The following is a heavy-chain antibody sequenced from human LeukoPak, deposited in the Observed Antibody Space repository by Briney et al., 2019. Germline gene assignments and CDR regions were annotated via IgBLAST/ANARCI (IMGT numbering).Heavy chain of an antibody. J-gene: IGHJ4*02. V-gene: IGHV4-59*08. CDR2: IYYSGST. Sequence: PSETLSLTCSVSGDSSSSYFWNWIRQPPGKGLEWIGYIYYSGSTNYNPSLKSRVTISVDTSKNQFSLKLSSVTAADTAVYYCARLGLGNGYNGRDYWGQGTLVTVPS. D-gene: IGHD5-24*01. CDR1: GDSSSSYF. CDR3: ARLGLGNGYNGRDY.